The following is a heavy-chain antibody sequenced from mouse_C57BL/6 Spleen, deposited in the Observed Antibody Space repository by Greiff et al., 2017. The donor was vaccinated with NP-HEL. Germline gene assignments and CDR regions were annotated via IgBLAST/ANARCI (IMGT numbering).Heavy chain of an antibody. CDR1: GFTLSDYG. Sequence: EVQVVESGGGLVKPGGSLQLSCAASGFTLSDYGMHWVRQAPEKGLEWVAYISSGSSTIYYADTVKGRFTISRDNAKNTLFLQMTSLRSEDTAMYYCASCDGSSHDIDNRSQGTTLAVSA. V-gene: IGHV5-17*01. J-gene: IGHJ2*01. CDR2: ISSGSSTI. CDR3: ASCDGSSHDIDN. D-gene: IGHD1-1*01.